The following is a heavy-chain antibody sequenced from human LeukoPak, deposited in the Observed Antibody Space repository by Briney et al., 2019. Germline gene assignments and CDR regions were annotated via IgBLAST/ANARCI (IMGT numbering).Heavy chain of an antibody. Sequence: GRSLRLSCAASGFTFSSYGMHWVRQAPGKGLEWVAVIWYDGSNKYYADSVKGRFTISRDNSKNTLYQQMNSLRAEDTAVYYCARDRDDSSGYYFYWGQGTLVTVSS. CDR1: GFTFSSYG. CDR3: ARDRDDSSGYYFY. J-gene: IGHJ4*02. V-gene: IGHV3-33*01. D-gene: IGHD3-22*01. CDR2: IWYDGSNK.